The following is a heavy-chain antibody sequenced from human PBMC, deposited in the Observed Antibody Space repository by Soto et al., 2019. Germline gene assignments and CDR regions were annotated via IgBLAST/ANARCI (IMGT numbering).Heavy chain of an antibody. Sequence: LRLSCAASGFTFSSYSMNWVRQAPGKGLEWVSYISSSSSTIYYADSVKGRFTISRDNAKNSLYLQMNSLRDEDTAVYYCARGAWGYCSGGSCFHYGMDVWGQGTTVTVSS. CDR3: ARGAWGYCSGGSCFHYGMDV. V-gene: IGHV3-48*02. D-gene: IGHD2-15*01. CDR2: ISSSSSTI. J-gene: IGHJ6*02. CDR1: GFTFSSYS.